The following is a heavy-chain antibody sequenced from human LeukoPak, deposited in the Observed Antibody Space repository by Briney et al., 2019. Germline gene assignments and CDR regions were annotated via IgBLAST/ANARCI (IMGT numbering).Heavy chain of an antibody. CDR3: ARGGYCSSTSCQLFWFDP. D-gene: IGHD2-2*01. CDR2: MNPNSGNT. J-gene: IGHJ5*02. V-gene: IGHV1-8*01. Sequence: GASVKVSCKASGYTFTSYDINWVRQATGQGLEGMGWMNPNSGNTGYAQKFQGRVTMTRNTSISTAYMELSSLRSEDTAVYYCARGGYCSSTSCQLFWFDPWGEGTLVTVSS. CDR1: GYTFTSYD.